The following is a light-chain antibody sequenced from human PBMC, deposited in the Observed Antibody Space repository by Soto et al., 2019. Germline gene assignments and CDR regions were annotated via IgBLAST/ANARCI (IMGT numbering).Light chain of an antibody. CDR1: QDVTSN. CDR3: QQYNNWPFS. V-gene: IGKV3-15*01. Sequence: EITMTQFPGILSASPGEGVTLSCRAAQDVTSNFAWCRQKRCQAPRLRIYDMASRATGVPAGFSGSGSGTEFTLSISGLQSEDFAVYFCQQYNNWPFSFGQGTRLEIK. CDR2: DMA. J-gene: IGKJ5*01.